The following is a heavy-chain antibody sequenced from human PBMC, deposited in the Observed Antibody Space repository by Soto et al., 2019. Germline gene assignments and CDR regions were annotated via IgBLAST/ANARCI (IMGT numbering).Heavy chain of an antibody. CDR2: INHSGNT. D-gene: IGHD1-26*01. Sequence: QVQLQESGPGLVRPSGTLSLTCGVSGGSISSNYYWSWVRQPPGKGLDWLGEINHSGNTNYNPSPNSRTTIAVDSSNNQFSLKLSSVTATDTAVYYCAMNSGASGYWGQGSLVIVSS. J-gene: IGHJ4*02. CDR1: GGSISSNYY. V-gene: IGHV4-4*02. CDR3: AMNSGASGY.